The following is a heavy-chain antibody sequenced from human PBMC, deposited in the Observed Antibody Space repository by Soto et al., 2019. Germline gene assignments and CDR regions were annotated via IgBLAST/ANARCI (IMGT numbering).Heavy chain of an antibody. D-gene: IGHD4-17*01. CDR1: SGSISSSNW. CDR2: IYHSGST. J-gene: IGHJ3*02. CDR3: ARVKGDYGDYDAFDI. V-gene: IGHV4-4*02. Sequence: QVQLQESGPGLVKPSGSLSLTCAVSSGSISSSNWWSWVRQPPGKGLEWIGEIYHSGSTNYNPSLKSRVTISVDKSKNQFSLKLSSVTAADTAVYYYARVKGDYGDYDAFDIWGQGTMVTVSS.